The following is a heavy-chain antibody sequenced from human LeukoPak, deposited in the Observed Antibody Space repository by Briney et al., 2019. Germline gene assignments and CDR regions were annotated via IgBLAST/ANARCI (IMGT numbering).Heavy chain of an antibody. CDR2: ISSDGSRV. J-gene: IGHJ4*02. CDR3: AKSRSPGFDY. V-gene: IGHV3-74*01. CDR1: GFTFSDYW. Sequence: SGGSLRLSCAASGFTFSDYWMHWVRQAPGKGLVWVSRISSDGSRVTYADSVKGRFTISRDNAKNTLYLQMKSLRAEDTAVYYCAKSRSPGFDYWGQGTLVTVSS. D-gene: IGHD1-14*01.